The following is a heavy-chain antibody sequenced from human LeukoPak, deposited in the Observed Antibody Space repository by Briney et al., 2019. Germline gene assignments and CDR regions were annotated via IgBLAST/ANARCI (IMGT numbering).Heavy chain of an antibody. D-gene: IGHD1-1*01. V-gene: IGHV1-2*02. CDR2: INPNSGGT. CDR3: ARATTPRGDSDY. Sequence: ASVKVSCKASGYTFTGYYMHWVRQAPGQGLEWMGWINPNSGGTNYAQKFQGRVTMTRDTSIGTAYMELSRLRSDDTAVYYCARATTPRGDSDYWGQGTLVTVSS. J-gene: IGHJ4*02. CDR1: GYTFTGYY.